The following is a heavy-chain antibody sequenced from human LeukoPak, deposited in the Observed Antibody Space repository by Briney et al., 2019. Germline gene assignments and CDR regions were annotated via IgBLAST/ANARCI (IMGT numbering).Heavy chain of an antibody. J-gene: IGHJ4*02. CDR2: ISSSGSTI. Sequence: GGSLRLSCAASGFTFSSYEMNWVRQAPGKGLEWVSYISSSGSTIYHADSVKGRFTISRDNAKNSLYLQMNSLRAEDTAVYYCATLLIAVAGTGDYWGQGTLVTVSS. D-gene: IGHD6-19*01. CDR3: ATLLIAVAGTGDY. CDR1: GFTFSSYE. V-gene: IGHV3-48*03.